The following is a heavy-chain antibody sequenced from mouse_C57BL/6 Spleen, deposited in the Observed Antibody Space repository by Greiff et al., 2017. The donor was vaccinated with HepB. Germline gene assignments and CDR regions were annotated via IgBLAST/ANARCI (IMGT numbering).Heavy chain of an antibody. CDR3: ARRSLYYDYEGYAMDY. CDR1: GYTFTSYW. CDR2: INPSNGGT. Sequence: VQLQQPGPELVKPGASVKLSCKASGYTFTSYWMHWVKQRPGQGLEWIGNINPSNGGTNYNEKFKSKATLTVDKSSSTAYMQLSSLTSEDSAVYYCARRSLYYDYEGYAMDYWGQGTSVTVSS. V-gene: IGHV1-53*01. J-gene: IGHJ4*01. D-gene: IGHD2-4*01.